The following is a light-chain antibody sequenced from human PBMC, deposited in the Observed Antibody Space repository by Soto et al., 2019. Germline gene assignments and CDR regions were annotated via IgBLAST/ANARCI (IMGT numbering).Light chain of an antibody. J-gene: IGKJ1*01. Sequence: TVMTQSPATLSVSPGERVTLSCRARQSVNTNLAWYQQKPGQGPRLLVYGASTRATGVPIRFSGSGSGTEFALTISSLQSEDLAVYHCQQYNDWPPAFGQGTKVEIK. V-gene: IGKV3-15*01. CDR3: QQYNDWPPA. CDR1: QSVNTN. CDR2: GAS.